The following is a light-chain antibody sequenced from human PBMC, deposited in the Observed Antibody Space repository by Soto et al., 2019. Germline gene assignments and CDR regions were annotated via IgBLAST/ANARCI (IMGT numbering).Light chain of an antibody. Sequence: SYELTQPPSVSVSPGQTANITCSGDKLGDKYASWYQQRPGQSPVLVIYEDNKRPSGIPERFSGSNSGNTATLTISGTQAMDEADNYCQAWDSSTGVFGTGTKLTVL. J-gene: IGLJ1*01. V-gene: IGLV3-1*01. CDR2: EDN. CDR1: KLGDKY. CDR3: QAWDSSTGV.